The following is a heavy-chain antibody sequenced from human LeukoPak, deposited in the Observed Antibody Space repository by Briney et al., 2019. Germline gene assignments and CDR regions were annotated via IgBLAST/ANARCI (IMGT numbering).Heavy chain of an antibody. CDR3: VSGSLQSGYNFDY. V-gene: IGHV3-74*01. Sequence: GGSLRLSCVASGFTFSNYWMHWIRQVPGKGLVWVSHIKYDGSATNYADSVKGRFTISRDNAKNTLYLQMNSLGAEDTAVYYCVSGSLQSGYNFDYWGQGALVTVSS. J-gene: IGHJ4*02. CDR2: IKYDGSAT. CDR1: GFTFSNYW. D-gene: IGHD3-3*01.